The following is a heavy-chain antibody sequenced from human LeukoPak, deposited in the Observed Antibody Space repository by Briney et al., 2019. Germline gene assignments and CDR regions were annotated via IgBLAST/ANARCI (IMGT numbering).Heavy chain of an antibody. CDR1: GFTFSTYS. J-gene: IGHJ4*02. D-gene: IGHD3-3*01. Sequence: GGSLRLSCAASGFTFSTYSMNWVRQAPGKGLEWISYISGSGDSVYYADSVKGRFTISRDNAKNSLYLQMNSLRAEDTAVYYCARESSDFWSGYQAYWGQGTLVTVSS. CDR3: ARESSDFWSGYQAY. CDR2: ISGSGDSV. V-gene: IGHV3-48*01.